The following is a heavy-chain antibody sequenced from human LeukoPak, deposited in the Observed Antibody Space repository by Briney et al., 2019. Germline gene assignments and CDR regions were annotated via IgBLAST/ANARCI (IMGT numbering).Heavy chain of an antibody. V-gene: IGHV3-23*01. D-gene: IGHD5-18*01. CDR3: AKDEFDVDPAMAL. CDR1: GFTFSSYA. J-gene: IGHJ6*04. Sequence: GGSLRLSCAASGFTFSSYAMSWVRQAPGKGLEWVSAISGSGGSTYYADSVKCRFTIPRDNSKNTLYLQMNSLRVEDTAVYYCAKDEFDVDPAMALWGKGTTVTVSS. CDR2: ISGSGGST.